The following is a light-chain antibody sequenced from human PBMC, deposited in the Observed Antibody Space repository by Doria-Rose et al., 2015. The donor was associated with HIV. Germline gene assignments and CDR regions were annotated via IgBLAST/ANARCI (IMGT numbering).Light chain of an antibody. V-gene: IGKV3-20*01. CDR2: DGS. J-gene: IGKJ1*01. CDR3: HQYGTSWT. CDR1: QSFSSTY. Sequence: TQSPGTLSLSPGERATLSCRASQSFSSTYLAWYQQKPGQAPSLLIYDGSTRATGTPGRFSASGSGTDFTLTINSLEPEDFALYYCHQYGTSWTFGQGTKVEI.